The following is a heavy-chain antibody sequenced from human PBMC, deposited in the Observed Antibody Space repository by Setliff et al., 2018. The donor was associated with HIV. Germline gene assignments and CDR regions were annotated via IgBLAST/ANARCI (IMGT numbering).Heavy chain of an antibody. J-gene: IGHJ4*02. D-gene: IGHD6-19*01. CDR2: INHSGET. CDR1: GGSFSGSF. V-gene: IGHV4-34*01. CDR3: VRRAGRHRLLRSGVAGTLDS. Sequence: SETLSLTCAVHGGSFSGSFWSWIRQPPGKGLEWIGEINHSGETNYSPPLKSRVSMSVDTSKNQFSLKLSAVTSADTAVYYCVRRAGRHRLLRSGVAGTLDSWGQGTLVTVSS.